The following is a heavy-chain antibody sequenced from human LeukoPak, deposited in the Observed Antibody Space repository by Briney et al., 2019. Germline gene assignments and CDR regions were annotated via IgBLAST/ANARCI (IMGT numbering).Heavy chain of an antibody. CDR2: ISFGGGHI. V-gene: IGHV3-21*01. J-gene: IGHJ6*02. CDR3: ARTVLTPPYGMDV. D-gene: IGHD4-11*01. CDR1: RFTFSSYS. Sequence: NPGGSPRLSCVASRFTFSSYSMTWVRRAPGTGLEWVSSISFGGGHIFYTDSVKGRFTIFRDDSKNSLYLEMNSLRAEDTAVYFCARTVLTPPYGMDVWGQGTTVTVSS.